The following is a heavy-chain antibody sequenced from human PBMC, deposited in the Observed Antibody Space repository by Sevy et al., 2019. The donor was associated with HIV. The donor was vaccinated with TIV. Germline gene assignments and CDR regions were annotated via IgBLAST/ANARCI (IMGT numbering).Heavy chain of an antibody. CDR3: ARAAAGYYYFDY. Sequence: GGSLRLSCAASGFTFDTYWMGWVRQAPGRGLEWVASIDPRGNERDYLDSLKGRFTISRDNSKNTLYLQMNSLRAEDTAVYYCARAAAGYYYFDYWGQGTLVTVSS. V-gene: IGHV3-7*01. J-gene: IGHJ4*02. CDR2: IDPRGNER. CDR1: GFTFDTYW. D-gene: IGHD6-13*01.